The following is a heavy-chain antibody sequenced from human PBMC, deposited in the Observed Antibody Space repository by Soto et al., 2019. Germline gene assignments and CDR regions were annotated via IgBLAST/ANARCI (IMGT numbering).Heavy chain of an antibody. CDR3: AKGQGGSSSWYELGGHAFEI. CDR1: GFTFSSYA. V-gene: IGHV3-23*01. Sequence: GGSLRLSCAASGFTFSSYAMSWVRQAPGKGLEWVSAISGSGGSTYYADSVKGRFTISRDNSKNTLYLQMNSLRAEDTAVYYCAKGQGGSSSWYELGGHAFEIWGQGTMVTVSS. CDR2: ISGSGGST. J-gene: IGHJ3*02. D-gene: IGHD6-13*01.